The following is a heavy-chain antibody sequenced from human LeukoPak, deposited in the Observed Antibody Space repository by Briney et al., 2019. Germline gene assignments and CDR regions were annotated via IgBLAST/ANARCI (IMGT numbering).Heavy chain of an antibody. CDR3: ARRASRGYSYGFDY. D-gene: IGHD5-18*01. J-gene: IGHJ4*02. CDR1: GASIISSNYY. V-gene: IGHV4-61*02. CDR2: IYTSGST. Sequence: SETLSLTCTVSGASIISSNYYWSWIRQPAGKGLEWIGRIYTSGSTNYNPSLNSRLTISVDTSKNQFSLKLISVTAADTAVYYCARRASRGYSYGFDYWGQGTLVTVSS.